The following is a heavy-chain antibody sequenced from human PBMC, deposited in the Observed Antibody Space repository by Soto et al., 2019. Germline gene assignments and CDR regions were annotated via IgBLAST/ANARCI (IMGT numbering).Heavy chain of an antibody. CDR2: IKAYSGNT. CDR3: AIADYGDDDY. CDR1: GYTFATST. D-gene: IGHD4-17*01. J-gene: IGHJ4*02. Sequence: QLQLVQSGSEAKKPGASVKVSCKASGYTFATSTISWLRQAPGQGPEWMGWIKAYSGNTNYAQKLQGRLTMTTDTSTSTAYMELRSLTTDDTAIYYCAIADYGDDDYWGQGTLVTVSS. V-gene: IGHV1-18*01.